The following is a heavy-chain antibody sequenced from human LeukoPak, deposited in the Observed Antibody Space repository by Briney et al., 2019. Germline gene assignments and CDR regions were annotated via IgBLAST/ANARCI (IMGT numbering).Heavy chain of an antibody. CDR1: GFTVSSNY. Sequence: PGRSLRLSCAASGFTVSSNYMSWVRQAPGKGLEWVSVIYSGGSTYYADSVKGRFTISRDNSKNSLYLQMNSLRAEDTAVYYCARGGELERRSLHYLDYWGQGTLVTVSS. CDR2: IYSGGST. D-gene: IGHD1-1*01. V-gene: IGHV3-53*01. J-gene: IGHJ4*02. CDR3: ARGGELERRSLHYLDY.